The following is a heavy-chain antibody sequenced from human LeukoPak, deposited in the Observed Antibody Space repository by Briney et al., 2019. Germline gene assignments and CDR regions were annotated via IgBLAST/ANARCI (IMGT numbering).Heavy chain of an antibody. Sequence: ASVKDSCKATVYTFTGYYMHWVLQAPGQGLEWMGWINPNSGGTNYAQKFQGRVTMTGDTSISTAYMELSRLRSDDTAVYYCARSWGVGANTWFDPWGQGTLVTVSS. D-gene: IGHD1-26*01. CDR3: ARSWGVGANTWFDP. J-gene: IGHJ5*02. CDR2: INPNSGGT. V-gene: IGHV1-2*02. CDR1: VYTFTGYY.